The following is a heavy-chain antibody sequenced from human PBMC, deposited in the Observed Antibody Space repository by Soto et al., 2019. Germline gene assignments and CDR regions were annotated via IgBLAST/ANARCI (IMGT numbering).Heavy chain of an antibody. CDR3: RRDWKYRVL. CDR2: VRSKADGGTT. D-gene: IGHD1-7*01. V-gene: IGHV3-15*01. Sequence: EVQLVESGGGFVKPGGSLRLSCAASGFTFANAWMSWVRQAPGKGLEWVGRVRSKADGGTTDYAAPVKGRFTISRDDSENTLYLQMNSLKIDNTAVYYCRRDWKYRVLWGQGPLVTVSS. J-gene: IGHJ4*02. CDR1: GFTFANAW.